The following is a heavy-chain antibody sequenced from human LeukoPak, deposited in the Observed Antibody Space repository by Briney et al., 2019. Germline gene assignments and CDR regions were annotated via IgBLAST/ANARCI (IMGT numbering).Heavy chain of an antibody. D-gene: IGHD1-26*01. CDR2: IIPIFGTA. CDR3: AREDAGATAY. Sequence: SVKVSCKASGGTFSSYAISWVRQAPGQGLEWMGRIIPIFGTAIFAQKFQGRVTITTDESTSTAYMELSSLRSEDTAVYYCAREDAGATAYWGQGTLVTVSS. CDR1: GGTFSSYA. V-gene: IGHV1-69*05. J-gene: IGHJ4*02.